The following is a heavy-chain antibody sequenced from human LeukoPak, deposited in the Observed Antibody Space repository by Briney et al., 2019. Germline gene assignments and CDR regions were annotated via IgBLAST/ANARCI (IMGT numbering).Heavy chain of an antibody. D-gene: IGHD2-15*01. V-gene: IGHV4-59*01. J-gene: IGHJ4*02. CDR2: IYYSGST. CDR1: GGSIRSYY. CDR3: ARALTPGYCSGGTCSYFDY. Sequence: SETVSLTCTVSGGSIRSYYWSWIRQPPGKGLEWIGYIYYSGSTNSNPSLKSRVTISVDTSKSQFSLKVSSVTAADTAVYYCARALTPGYCSGGTCSYFDYWGQGTLVTVSS.